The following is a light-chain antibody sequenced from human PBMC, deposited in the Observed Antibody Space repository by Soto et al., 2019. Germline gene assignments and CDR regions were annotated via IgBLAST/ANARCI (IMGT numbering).Light chain of an antibody. CDR3: SSYTSSSIDYV. CDR1: SSDVGGYNY. V-gene: IGLV2-14*01. Sequence: QSVLTQPASVSGSPGQSITISCTGTSSDVGGYNYVCWYQQHPGKAPKLMIYEVSNRPSGVSNRFSGSKSGNTASLTISGLQAEDEADYYCSSYTSSSIDYVFGTGTKVTVL. J-gene: IGLJ1*01. CDR2: EVS.